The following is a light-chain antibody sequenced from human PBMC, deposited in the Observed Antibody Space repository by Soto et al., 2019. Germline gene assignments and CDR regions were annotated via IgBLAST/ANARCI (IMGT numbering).Light chain of an antibody. CDR2: KVS. CDR1: QSLVHSDGNTY. V-gene: IGKV2-30*02. Sequence: VVMTQSPLSLPVTLGQPASISCRSSQSLVHSDGNTYLNWFQQRPGQSPRRLIYKVSNRDSGVPDRFRGSGSGTDFTLKISRVEAEDVGVYYCMQGTHWPPVTFGQGTKVEIK. CDR3: MQGTHWPPVT. J-gene: IGKJ1*01.